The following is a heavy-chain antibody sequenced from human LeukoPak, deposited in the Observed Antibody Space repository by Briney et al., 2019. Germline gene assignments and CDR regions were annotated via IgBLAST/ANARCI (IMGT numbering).Heavy chain of an antibody. J-gene: IGHJ4*02. CDR1: GFTFSNYA. V-gene: IGHV3-53*01. D-gene: IGHD4-23*01. CDR3: ARGYGGNSV. CDR2: IYSGGSR. Sequence: GGSLRLSCAASGFTFSNYAMNWVRQAPGKGLEWVSGIYSGGSRYYADSVKGRFTISRDNSMRTLFLQMNSLRAEDTAVYYCARGYGGNSVWGQGTLVTVSS.